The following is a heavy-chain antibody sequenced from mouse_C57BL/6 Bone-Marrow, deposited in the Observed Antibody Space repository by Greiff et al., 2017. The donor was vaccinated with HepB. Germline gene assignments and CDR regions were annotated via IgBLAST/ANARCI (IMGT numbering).Heavy chain of an antibody. CDR3: ARGWITTVVGDY. J-gene: IGHJ2*01. Sequence: VQLQQPGAELVRPGTSVKLSCKASGYTFTSYWMHWVKQRPGQGLEWIGVIDPSDSYTNYNQKFKGKATLTVDTSSSTAYMQLSSLTSEDSAVYYCARGWITTVVGDYGGQGTTLTVSS. V-gene: IGHV1-59*01. CDR2: IDPSDSYT. CDR1: GYTFTSYW. D-gene: IGHD1-1*01.